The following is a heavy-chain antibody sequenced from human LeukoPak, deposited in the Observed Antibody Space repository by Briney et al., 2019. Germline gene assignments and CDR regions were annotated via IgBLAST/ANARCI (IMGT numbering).Heavy chain of an antibody. CDR2: ISYDGSNK. V-gene: IGHV3-30*18. CDR1: GFTFSSYG. D-gene: IGHD1-20*01. J-gene: IGHJ4*02. CDR3: AKITGTPIGPPLDFDY. Sequence: GRSLRLSCAASGFTFSSYGMHWVRQAPGKGLEWVAVISYDGSNKYYADSVKGRFTISRDNSKNTLYLQMNSLRAEDTAVYYCAKITGTPIGPPLDFDYWGQGTLVTVSS.